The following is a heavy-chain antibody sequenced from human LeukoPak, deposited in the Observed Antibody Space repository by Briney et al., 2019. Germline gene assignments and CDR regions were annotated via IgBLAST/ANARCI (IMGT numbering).Heavy chain of an antibody. V-gene: IGHV3-11*04. CDR3: ARELLWFGELSPYYFDY. J-gene: IGHJ4*02. CDR2: ISSSGSTI. CDR1: GFTFSDYY. D-gene: IGHD3-10*01. Sequence: GGSLRLSSAASGFTFSDYYMSWIRQAPGKGLEWVSYISSSGSTIYYADSVKGRFTISRDNAKNSLYLQMNSLRAEDTAVYYCARELLWFGELSPYYFDYWGQGTLVTVSS.